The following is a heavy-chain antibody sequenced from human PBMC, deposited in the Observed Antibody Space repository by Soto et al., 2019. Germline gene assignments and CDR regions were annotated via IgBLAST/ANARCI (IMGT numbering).Heavy chain of an antibody. D-gene: IGHD3-9*01. Sequence: GGSLRLSCAASGFTFSSYAMSWVRQAPGKGLEWVSAISGSGGSTYYADSVKGRFTISRDNSKNTLYLQMNSLRAEDTAVYYCAKMSNYDILTGYNWFDPWGQGTLVTVSS. CDR2: ISGSGGST. J-gene: IGHJ5*02. CDR3: AKMSNYDILTGYNWFDP. V-gene: IGHV3-23*01. CDR1: GFTFSSYA.